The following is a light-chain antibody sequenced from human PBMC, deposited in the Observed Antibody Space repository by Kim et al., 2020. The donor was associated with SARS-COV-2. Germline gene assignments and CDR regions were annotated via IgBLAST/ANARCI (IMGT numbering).Light chain of an antibody. Sequence: DIQMTQSPSTMSASVGDRVTITCRASQSIGTCLAWYQQKPGIAPKPLIYNASNLASGVPSRFSGSGSGTEFTLTISSLQPDDFATYYCQQYNNYSPWTFGQGTKVDIK. CDR2: NAS. J-gene: IGKJ1*01. CDR1: QSIGTC. CDR3: QQYNNYSPWT. V-gene: IGKV1-5*03.